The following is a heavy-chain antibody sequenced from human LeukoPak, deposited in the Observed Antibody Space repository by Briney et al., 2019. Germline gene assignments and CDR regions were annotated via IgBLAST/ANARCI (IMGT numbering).Heavy chain of an antibody. CDR1: GYSFTSYW. CDR2: IDPSDSYT. CDR3: ARQVDLVRGVIIRSGWFDP. J-gene: IGHJ5*02. Sequence: GESLKISRKGSGYSFTSYWISWVRQMPGKGLEWMGRIDPSDSYTNYSPSFQGHVTISADKSISTAYLQWSSLKASDTAMYYCARQVDLVRGVIIRSGWFDPWGQGTLVTVSS. D-gene: IGHD3-10*01. V-gene: IGHV5-10-1*01.